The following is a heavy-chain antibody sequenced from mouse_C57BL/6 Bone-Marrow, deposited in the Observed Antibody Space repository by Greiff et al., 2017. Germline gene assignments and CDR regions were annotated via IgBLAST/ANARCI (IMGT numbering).Heavy chain of an antibody. D-gene: IGHD5-1*01. CDR1: GFTFSSYG. J-gene: IGHJ2*01. V-gene: IGHV5-6*02. CDR2: IRSGGSYT. Sequence: EVKLMESGGDLVKPGGSLKLSCAASGFTFSSYGMSWVRQTPDKRLEWVATIRSGGSYTYYPDSVKGRFPISRDNAKTTLYLQMSSLKSEYTAMYYCARRSRYLYYFDYWGQGTTLTVSS. CDR3: ARRSRYLYYFDY.